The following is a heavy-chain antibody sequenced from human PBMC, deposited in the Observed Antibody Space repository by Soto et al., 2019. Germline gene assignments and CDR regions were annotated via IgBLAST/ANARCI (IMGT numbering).Heavy chain of an antibody. V-gene: IGHV3-53*04. CDR1: GFIVSSNY. CDR2: IYSGGST. Sequence: EVQLVESGGGLVQPGGSLRLSCAASGFIVSSNYMSWVRQAPGKGLEWVSVIYSGGSTYYADSVKGRFTISRHNSKNTLYLQMNSLRAEDTAVYYCARGEYSGYDSGYYFDYWGPGALVTVSS. CDR3: ARGEYSGYDSGYYFDY. D-gene: IGHD5-12*01. J-gene: IGHJ4*02.